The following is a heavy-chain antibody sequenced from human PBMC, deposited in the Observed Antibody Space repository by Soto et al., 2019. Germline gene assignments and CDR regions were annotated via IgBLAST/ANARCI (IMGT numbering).Heavy chain of an antibody. D-gene: IGHD6-19*01. CDR2: IKQDGSEK. CDR3: ARVGQWSYAAFEM. CDR1: GFTFSSYW. Sequence: GGSLSLSCAASGFTFSSYWMSWIRQIPGKGLEWVAKIKQDGSEKYYVDSVKGRFTISRDNAKNSLYLQMNSLRVEDTAVYYCARVGQWSYAAFEMWGQGTMVTVSS. J-gene: IGHJ3*02. V-gene: IGHV3-7*01.